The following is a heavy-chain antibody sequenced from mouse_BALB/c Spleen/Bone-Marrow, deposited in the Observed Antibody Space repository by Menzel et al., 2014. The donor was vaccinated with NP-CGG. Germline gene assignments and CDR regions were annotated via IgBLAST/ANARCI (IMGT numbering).Heavy chain of an antibody. CDR2: INPDSNTI. CDR3: ARLGYYGGFAY. J-gene: IGHJ3*01. V-gene: IGHV4-1*02. CDR1: GFDFSRYW. D-gene: IGHD2-3*01. Sequence: DVKLQESGGGLVQPGGSLKLSCAASGFDFSRYWMSWVRQAPGKGLQWIGEINPDSNTINYTPSLKDKFIISRDNAKNTLYLQMSKVRSEDTALYYCARLGYYGGFAYWGQGTLATVSA.